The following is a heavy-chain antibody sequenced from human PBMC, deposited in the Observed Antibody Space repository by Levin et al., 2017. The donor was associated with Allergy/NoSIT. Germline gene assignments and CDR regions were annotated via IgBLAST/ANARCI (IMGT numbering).Heavy chain of an antibody. CDR3: ARGCPPNYDYNWGSYRDWYFDY. CDR1: GFTFGDYA. D-gene: IGHD3-16*02. J-gene: IGHJ4*02. V-gene: IGHV3-49*04. CDR2: IRNKAHGGTT. Sequence: GESLKISCTGSGFTFGDYAMSWVRQAPGKGLEWVGFIRNKAHGGTTEYAASVKGRLTISRDDSKSIAYLQMNSLKTEDTAVYFCARGCPPNYDYNWGSYRDWYFDYRGQGTLVTGSS.